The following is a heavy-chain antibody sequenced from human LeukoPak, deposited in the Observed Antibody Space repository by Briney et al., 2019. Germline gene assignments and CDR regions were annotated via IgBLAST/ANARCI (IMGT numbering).Heavy chain of an antibody. D-gene: IGHD4-17*01. CDR1: GGSISSSNW. Sequence: SETLSLTCAVSGGSISSSNWWSWVRPPPGKGLEWIGEIYHSGSTNYNPSLKSRVTISVDKSKNQFSLKLSSVTAADTAVYYCARDPDGDYPIDYWGQGTLVTVSS. J-gene: IGHJ4*02. CDR3: ARDPDGDYPIDY. CDR2: IYHSGST. V-gene: IGHV4-4*02.